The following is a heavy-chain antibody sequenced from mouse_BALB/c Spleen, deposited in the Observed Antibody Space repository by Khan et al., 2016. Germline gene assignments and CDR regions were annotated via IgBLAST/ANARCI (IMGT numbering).Heavy chain of an antibody. Sequence: VQLQQSGPELVKPGASVKMSCKASVYTFTSYVMHWVKQKPGQGLEWIGYINPYNDGTKYNEKFKGKATLTSDKSSSTAYMELSSLTSEDSAVYYCARRGYYGSSRDYAMDYWGQGTSVTVSS. CDR2: INPYNDGT. J-gene: IGHJ4*01. D-gene: IGHD1-1*01. CDR3: ARRGYYGSSRDYAMDY. CDR1: VYTFTSYV. V-gene: IGHV1S136*01.